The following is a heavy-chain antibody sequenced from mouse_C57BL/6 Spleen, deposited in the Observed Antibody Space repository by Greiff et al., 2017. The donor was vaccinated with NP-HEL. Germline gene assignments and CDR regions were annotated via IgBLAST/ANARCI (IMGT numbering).Heavy chain of an antibody. CDR2: IHPNSGST. Sequence: QVQLQQPGAELVKPGASVKLSCKASGYTFTSYWMHWVKQRPGQGLEWIGMIHPNSGSTNYNEKFKSKATLTVDKSSSTAYMQLSSLTSEDSAVYYCARDYSEDWFAYWGKGTLVTVSA. J-gene: IGHJ3*01. CDR1: GYTFTSYW. V-gene: IGHV1-64*01. CDR3: ARDYSEDWFAY. D-gene: IGHD2-12*01.